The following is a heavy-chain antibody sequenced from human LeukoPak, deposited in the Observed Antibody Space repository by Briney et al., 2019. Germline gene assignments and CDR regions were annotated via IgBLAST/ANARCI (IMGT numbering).Heavy chain of an antibody. CDR2: IYYSGST. Sequence: PSETLSLTCTVSGASIVGSNGSWFRHPQGKDRDGMGYIYYSGSTNYNPSLKSRVTISVDTSKNQFSLKLSSVTAADTAVYYCARVIGYSGYDAFDYWGQGTLVTVSS. CDR1: GASIVGSN. D-gene: IGHD5-12*01. V-gene: IGHV4-59*13. J-gene: IGHJ4*02. CDR3: ARVIGYSGYDAFDY.